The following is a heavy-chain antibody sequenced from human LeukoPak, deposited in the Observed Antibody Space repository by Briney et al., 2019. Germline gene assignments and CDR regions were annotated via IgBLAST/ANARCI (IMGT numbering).Heavy chain of an antibody. CDR1: GGSISSGGYS. CDR3: ARTRGYSYGLLWFDP. J-gene: IGHJ5*02. V-gene: IGHV4-30-2*01. Sequence: PSETLSLTCAVSGGSISSGGYSWSWIRQPPGKGLEWIGYIYHSGSTYYNPSLKSRVTISVDRSKNQFSLKLSSVTAADTAVYYCARTRGYSYGLLWFDPWGQGTLVTVSS. CDR2: IYHSGST. D-gene: IGHD5-18*01.